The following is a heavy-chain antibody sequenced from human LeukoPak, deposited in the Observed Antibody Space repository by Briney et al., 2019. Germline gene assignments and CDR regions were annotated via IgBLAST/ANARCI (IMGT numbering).Heavy chain of an antibody. D-gene: IGHD3-3*01. Sequence: ASVKVSCKASGYTFTSYYMHWVRQAPGQGLEWMGIINPSGGSTSYAQKFQGRVTMTRDMSTSTVHMELSSLRSEDTAVYYCARDGVVTNQNFQHWGQGTLVTVSS. V-gene: IGHV1-46*01. CDR1: GYTFTSYY. J-gene: IGHJ1*01. CDR3: ARDGVVTNQNFQH. CDR2: INPSGGST.